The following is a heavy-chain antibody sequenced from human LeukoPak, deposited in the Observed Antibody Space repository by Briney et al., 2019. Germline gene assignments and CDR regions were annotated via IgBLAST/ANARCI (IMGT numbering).Heavy chain of an antibody. CDR3: ARWGNDYSQFDS. CDR2: VSGSGDNT. CDR1: GFTFNNYA. Sequence: GGSLRLSCAASGFTFNNYAMTRVRQAPGKGLEWVSVVSGSGDNTNYADSVKGRFTISRDNSKNTLFLQMNSLRTEDTAVYFCARWGNDYSQFDSWGQGTLVTVS. J-gene: IGHJ4*02. V-gene: IGHV3-23*01. D-gene: IGHD4-11*01.